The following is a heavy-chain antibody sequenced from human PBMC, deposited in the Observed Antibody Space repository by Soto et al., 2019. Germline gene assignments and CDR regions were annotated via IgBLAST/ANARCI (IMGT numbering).Heavy chain of an antibody. D-gene: IGHD3-22*01. Sequence: HPGGSLRLSCAASGFTFSSYAMSWVRQAPGKGLEWVSAISGSGGSTYYADSVKGRFTISRDNSKNTLYLQMNSLRAEDTAVYYCAKDYLGSSGYYSPYYYYGMDVWGQGTTVTVSS. J-gene: IGHJ6*02. CDR3: AKDYLGSSGYYSPYYYYGMDV. CDR1: GFTFSSYA. CDR2: ISGSGGST. V-gene: IGHV3-23*01.